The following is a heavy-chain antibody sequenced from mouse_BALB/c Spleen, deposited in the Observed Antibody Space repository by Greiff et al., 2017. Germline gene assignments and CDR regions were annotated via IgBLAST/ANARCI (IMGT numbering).Heavy chain of an antibody. CDR3: ARHYYGRYAMDY. D-gene: IGHD1-2*01. J-gene: IGHJ4*01. V-gene: IGHV2-2*02. CDR2: IWSGGST. Sequence: QVQLQQSGPGLVQPSQSLSITCTVSGFSLTSYGVHWVRQSPGKGLEWLGVIWSGGSTDYNAAFISRLSISKDNPKSQVFFKMNSLQANDTAIYYCARHYYGRYAMDYWGQGTSVTVSS. CDR1: GFSLTSYG.